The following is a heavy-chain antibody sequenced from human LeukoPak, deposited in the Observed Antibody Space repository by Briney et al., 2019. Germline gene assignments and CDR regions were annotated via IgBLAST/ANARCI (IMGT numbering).Heavy chain of an antibody. V-gene: IGHV3-53*01. J-gene: IGHJ4*02. D-gene: IGHD3-16*01. CDR1: GFTGSSNS. Sequence: PAGSLRLSCTVSGFTGSSNSMSWVRQAPGKGLEWVSFIYSAGSIYYSDSVKGRFTISIDNSKNTLYLQMNSLRAEDTAVYYCARRAGAYTHPYDYWGQGTLVTVSS. CDR2: IYSAGSI. CDR3: ARRAGAYTHPYDY.